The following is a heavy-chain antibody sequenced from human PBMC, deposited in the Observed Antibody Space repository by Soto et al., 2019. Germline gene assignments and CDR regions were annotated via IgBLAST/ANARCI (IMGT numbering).Heavy chain of an antibody. CDR1: GYTFSSYD. V-gene: IGHV1-8*01. CDR3: ATSGGGWYLY. J-gene: IGHJ4*02. Sequence: QVQLVQSGAXVXXXXXXXKVSCKASGYTFSSYDINWVRQATGQGLEWMGWLNPNSGDTGYAQKFQGRVTLTRNTSINTAYIELSSLTSDDTAVYYCATSGGGWYLYWGQGTLVTVSS. D-gene: IGHD6-19*01. CDR2: LNPNSGDT.